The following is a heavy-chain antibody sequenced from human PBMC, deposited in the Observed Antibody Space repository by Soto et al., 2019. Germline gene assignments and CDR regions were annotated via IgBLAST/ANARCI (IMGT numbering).Heavy chain of an antibody. CDR2: IRGKAYGGTT. V-gene: IGHV3-49*03. CDR1: GFTFDYST. Sequence: LRLSCIASGFTFDYSTLSWFRQAPGKGLEWVGFIRGKAYGGTTEYAASVTGRFTISRDDSKSIAYLQMNSLKTEDTAVYYCARSYCGDCSSFDYWGQGTLVTVSS. D-gene: IGHD2-21*02. CDR3: ARSYCGDCSSFDY. J-gene: IGHJ4*02.